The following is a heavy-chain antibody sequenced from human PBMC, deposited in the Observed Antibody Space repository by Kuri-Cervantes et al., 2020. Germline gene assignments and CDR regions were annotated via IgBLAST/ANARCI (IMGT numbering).Heavy chain of an antibody. V-gene: IGHV1-18*01. J-gene: IGHJ6*02. D-gene: IGHD1-26*01. CDR1: GYTFTSYG. Sequence: ASVKVSCKASGYTFTSYGISWVRQAPGQGLEWMGWISAYNGNTNYAQKLQGRVTMTTDTSTSTAYMELRSLRSDDTAVYYCAREGHPRGSCYDYYYYGMDVWGQGTTVTVSS. CDR3: AREGHPRGSCYDYYYYGMDV. CDR2: ISAYNGNT.